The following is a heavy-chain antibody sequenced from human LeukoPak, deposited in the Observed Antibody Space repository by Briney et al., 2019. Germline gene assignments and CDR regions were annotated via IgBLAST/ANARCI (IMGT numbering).Heavy chain of an antibody. Sequence: SGPTLVNPTQTLTLTRTFSGFSLSTSLEAVGWIRQPPGKALDWLALIYWNDEKHYNPSLKSRLTITKDTSKNQVVLTMTNMDPVDTATYSCAHRRDGYFDYWGQGTLVTVSS. CDR2: IYWNDEK. V-gene: IGHV2-5*01. J-gene: IGHJ4*02. D-gene: IGHD5-24*01. CDR3: AHRRDGYFDY. CDR1: GFSLSTSLEA.